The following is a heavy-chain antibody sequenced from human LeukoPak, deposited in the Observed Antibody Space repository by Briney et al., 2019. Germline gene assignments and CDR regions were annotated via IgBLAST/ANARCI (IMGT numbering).Heavy chain of an antibody. CDR2: ITGIADKT. CDR3: ARRGGSRGWGAFDI. V-gene: IGHV3-23*01. Sequence: GGSLRLSCAASGFTFSSYTMSWVRQAPGKGLEWVSSITGIADKTYDADSVKGRFTISRDNSKNTLSLQMNSLRVEDTAIYYCARRGGSRGWGAFDIWGQGTIVTVSS. CDR1: GFTFSSYT. J-gene: IGHJ3*02. D-gene: IGHD6-19*01.